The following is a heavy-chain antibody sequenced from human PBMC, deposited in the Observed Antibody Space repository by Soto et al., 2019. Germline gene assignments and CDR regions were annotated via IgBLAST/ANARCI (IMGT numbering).Heavy chain of an antibody. J-gene: IGHJ6*02. Sequence: QVQLVESGGGVVQPGRSLRLSCAASGFTFSSYAMHWVRQAPGKGLEWVAVISYDGSNKYYADSVKGRFTISRDNSKNTLYLQMNSLRAEDTAVYYCARDISGAGVPNYYYYGMDVWGQGTTVTVSS. CDR1: GFTFSSYA. D-gene: IGHD3-10*01. CDR3: ARDISGAGVPNYYYYGMDV. CDR2: ISYDGSNK. V-gene: IGHV3-30-3*01.